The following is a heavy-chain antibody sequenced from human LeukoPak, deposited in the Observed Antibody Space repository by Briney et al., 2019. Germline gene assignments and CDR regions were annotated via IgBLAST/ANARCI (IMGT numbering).Heavy chain of an antibody. J-gene: IGHJ4*02. CDR3: ATPGYSSGWVSPVQYDY. V-gene: IGHV4-4*07. CDR2: IYNSGST. D-gene: IGHD6-19*01. CDR1: GGSISSYD. Sequence: SETLSLTCTVSGGSISSYDWSWIRQPAGKGLEWIGRIYNSGSTNYNPSLKSRVTISVDTSKNQFSLKLSSVTAADTAVYYCATPGYSSGWVSPVQYDYWGQGTLVTVSS.